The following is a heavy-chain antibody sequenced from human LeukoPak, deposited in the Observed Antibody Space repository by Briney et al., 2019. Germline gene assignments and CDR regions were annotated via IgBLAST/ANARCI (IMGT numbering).Heavy chain of an antibody. J-gene: IGHJ4*02. CDR3: ARDADDYGDYVFLAWYFDY. D-gene: IGHD4-17*01. CDR1: GYTFTGYY. Sequence: ASVKVSCKASGYTFTGYYMHWVRQVPGQGLEWMGWINPNSGGTNYAQKFQGRVTMTRDTSISTAYMELSRLRSDDTAVYYCARDADDYGDYVFLAWYFDYWGQGTLVTVSS. V-gene: IGHV1-2*02. CDR2: INPNSGGT.